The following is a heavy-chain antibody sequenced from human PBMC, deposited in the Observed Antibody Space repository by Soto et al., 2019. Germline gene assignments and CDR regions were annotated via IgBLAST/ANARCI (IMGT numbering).Heavy chain of an antibody. CDR3: AHYTAEDCSGGSCYSNYFDY. Sequence: SETLSLTCAVSGGSISSGGYSWSWIRQPPGKGLEWIGYIYHSGSTYYNPSLKSRVTISVDRSKNQFSLKLSSVTAADTAVYYCAHYTAEDCSGGSCYSNYFDYWGQGTLVTVSS. J-gene: IGHJ4*02. D-gene: IGHD2-15*01. CDR2: IYHSGST. V-gene: IGHV4-30-2*01. CDR1: GGSISSGGYS.